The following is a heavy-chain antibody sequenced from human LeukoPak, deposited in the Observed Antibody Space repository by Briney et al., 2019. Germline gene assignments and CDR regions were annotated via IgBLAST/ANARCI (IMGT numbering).Heavy chain of an antibody. Sequence: GGSLGLSCAASGFTFSSYWMSWVRQAPGKGLEWVANIKQDGSEKYYVDSVKGRFTISRDNAKNSLYPQMNSLRAEDTAVYYCARLYDSSGYYRGHFDYWGQGTLVTVSS. CDR3: ARLYDSSGYYRGHFDY. CDR1: GFTFSSYW. J-gene: IGHJ4*02. D-gene: IGHD3-22*01. V-gene: IGHV3-7*03. CDR2: IKQDGSEK.